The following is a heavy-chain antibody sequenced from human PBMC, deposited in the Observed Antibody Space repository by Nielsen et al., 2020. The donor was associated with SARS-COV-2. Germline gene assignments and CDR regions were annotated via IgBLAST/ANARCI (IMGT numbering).Heavy chain of an antibody. Sequence: GGSLRLSCAASGFTFSSYDMHWVRQATGKGLEWVSAIGTAGDTYYPGSVKGRFTISRENAKNSLYLQMNSLRAGDTAVYYCARETVDYTSSFFDSWGQGTLVTVSS. CDR2: IGTAGDT. J-gene: IGHJ4*02. V-gene: IGHV3-13*04. D-gene: IGHD6-6*01. CDR3: ARETVDYTSSFFDS. CDR1: GFTFSSYD.